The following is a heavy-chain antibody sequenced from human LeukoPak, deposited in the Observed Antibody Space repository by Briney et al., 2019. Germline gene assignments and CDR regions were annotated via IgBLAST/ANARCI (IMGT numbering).Heavy chain of an antibody. Sequence: SETLSLTCTVSGGSISSYYWSWIRQPPGKGLEWIGYIYTCGSTNYNPSLKSRVTISVDTSKNQFSLKLSSVTAADTAVYYCARHGYYDFWSGYFDYWGQGTLVTVSS. CDR2: IYTCGST. V-gene: IGHV4-4*09. D-gene: IGHD3-3*01. J-gene: IGHJ4*02. CDR1: GGSISSYY. CDR3: ARHGYYDFWSGYFDY.